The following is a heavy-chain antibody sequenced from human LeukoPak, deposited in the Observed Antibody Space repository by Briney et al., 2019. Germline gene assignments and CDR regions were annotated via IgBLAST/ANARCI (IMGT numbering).Heavy chain of an antibody. CDR3: ASGGKYCTGGACYGD. CDR2: IYSGGST. CDR1: GFIVSSDY. Sequence: PGGSLRLSCAAAGFIVSSDYISWVRQTPGKGLEWVSVIYSGGSTFYADSVKGRFTISRDNSKNTVYLQMNSLRGEDTAVFYCASGGKYCTGGACYGDWGQGTLVTVSS. V-gene: IGHV3-53*01. J-gene: IGHJ4*02. D-gene: IGHD2-8*02.